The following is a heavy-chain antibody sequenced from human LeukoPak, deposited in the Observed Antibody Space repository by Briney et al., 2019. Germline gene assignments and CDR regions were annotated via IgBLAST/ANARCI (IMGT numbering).Heavy chain of an antibody. D-gene: IGHD3-10*01. V-gene: IGHV3-23*01. Sequence: GGSLRLSCAASAFTFSSYAMSWVRQAPGKGLEWVSVISGSGGNTYYTDSVKGRFTISRDNSKNTLYLQMTNLRPEDTAKYYCAKRNTMIRGGPSFDYWGQGILVAVSS. CDR3: AKRNTMIRGGPSFDY. CDR1: AFTFSSYA. J-gene: IGHJ4*02. CDR2: ISGSGGNT.